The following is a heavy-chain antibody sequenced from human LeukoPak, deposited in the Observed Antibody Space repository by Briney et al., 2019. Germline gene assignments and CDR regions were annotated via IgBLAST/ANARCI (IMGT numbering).Heavy chain of an antibody. D-gene: IGHD3-10*01. J-gene: IGHJ4*02. V-gene: IGHV1-8*01. CDR3: ARKFVGSRGYYFDY. CDR2: MNPNTGNT. Sequence: ASVKVSCKASGYTFTSYDINWVRQATGQGLEWMGWMNPNTGNTGYAQKFRGRVSMTRKTSITTAYMELSSPRSEDTAVYYCARKFVGSRGYYFDYWGQGTLVTVSS. CDR1: GYTFTSYD.